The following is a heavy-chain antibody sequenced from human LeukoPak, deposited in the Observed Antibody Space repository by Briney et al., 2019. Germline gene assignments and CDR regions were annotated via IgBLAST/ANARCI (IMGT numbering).Heavy chain of an antibody. J-gene: IGHJ4*02. CDR2: ISGSGGDT. V-gene: IGHV3-23*01. CDR1: GFTFSNFL. CDR3: AKKGATTGDFDY. D-gene: IGHD1-26*01. Sequence: GGSLRLSCAASGFTFSNFLMTWVRQAPGKGPEWVSAISGSGGDTYYADSVKGRFTISRDNSKNTLYRQMNSLRAEDTAVYYCAKKGATTGDFDYWGQGTQVTVSS.